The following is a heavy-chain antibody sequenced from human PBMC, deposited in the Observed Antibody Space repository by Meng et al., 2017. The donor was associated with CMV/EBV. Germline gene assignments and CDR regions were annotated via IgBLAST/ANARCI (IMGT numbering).Heavy chain of an antibody. V-gene: IGHV1-18*01. J-gene: IGHJ6*02. CDR2: ISAYNGNT. CDR3: ARGGIRYPYYYGMDV. CDR1: GYTFTSYG. D-gene: IGHD3-9*01. Sequence: ASVKVSCKASGYTFTSYGISWVRQAPGQGLEWMGWISAYNGNTNYAQKLQGRVTMTTDTSTSTAYMELRSLRSDDTVVYYCARGGIRYPYYYGMDVWGQGTTVTVSS.